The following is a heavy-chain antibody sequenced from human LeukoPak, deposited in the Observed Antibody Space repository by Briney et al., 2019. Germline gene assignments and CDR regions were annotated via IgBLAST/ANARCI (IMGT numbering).Heavy chain of an antibody. CDR3: SRSRPTVPTEYYYYMDV. D-gene: IGHD4-11*01. Sequence: SVKVSCKASGGTFSSYAISWVRQAPGQGLEWMGGIIPIFGTANYAQKFQGRVTITADESKSTAYMELSIQRSEDRAVYDCSRSRPTVPTEYYYYMDVWGKGTTVTVSS. CDR1: GGTFSSYA. V-gene: IGHV1-69*01. J-gene: IGHJ6*03. CDR2: IIPIFGTA.